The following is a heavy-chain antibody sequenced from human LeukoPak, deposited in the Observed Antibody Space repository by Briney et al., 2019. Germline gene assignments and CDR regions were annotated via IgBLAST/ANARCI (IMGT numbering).Heavy chain of an antibody. V-gene: IGHV3-23*01. CDR1: GFTFRSHA. J-gene: IGHJ4*02. CDR3: AKPPDFTMINYFDS. Sequence: GGSLRLSCAASGFTFRSHAMSWVRQAPGQGLEWVSAISGTGGSTSYAGSVKGRFTISRDNSKNTLFLEMNNLRAEDTAMYFCAKPPDFTMINYFDSSGQGTLVSVS. CDR2: ISGTGGST. D-gene: IGHD3-16*01.